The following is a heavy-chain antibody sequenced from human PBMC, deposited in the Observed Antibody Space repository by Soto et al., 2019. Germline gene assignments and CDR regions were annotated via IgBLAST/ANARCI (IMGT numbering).Heavy chain of an antibody. CDR3: AKDRDDYRNYVFDC. V-gene: IGHV3-23*01. CDR2: SSGSGSGGST. CDR1: GFTFTNYA. J-gene: IGHJ4*02. D-gene: IGHD4-4*01. Sequence: EVQLLESGGGLVQPGGSLRLSCAASGFTFTNYAMTWVRQAPGKGLEWVSISSGSGSGGSTNYADSVKGRFTISTDNSNNTLYLHMNSLRVENAVVYYCAKDRDDYRNYVFDCWGKGTLVTVSS.